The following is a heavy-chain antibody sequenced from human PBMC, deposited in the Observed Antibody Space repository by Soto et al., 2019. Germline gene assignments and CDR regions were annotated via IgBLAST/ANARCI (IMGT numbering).Heavy chain of an antibody. V-gene: IGHV1-18*01. Sequence: ASVKVSCKASGYTFTSYGISWVRQAPGQGLEWMGWISAYNGNTNYAQKLQGRVTMTTDTSTSTAYMELRSLRSDDTAVYYCARDLPVRLEIVVVPAAIETYAIDIWGQGTIVTVSS. J-gene: IGHJ3*02. CDR1: GYTFTSYG. D-gene: IGHD2-2*03. CDR3: ARDLPVRLEIVVVPAAIETYAIDI. CDR2: ISAYNGNT.